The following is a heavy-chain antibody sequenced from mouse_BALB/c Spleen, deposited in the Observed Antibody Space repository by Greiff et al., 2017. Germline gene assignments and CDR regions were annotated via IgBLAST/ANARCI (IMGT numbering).Heavy chain of an antibody. CDR2: ISTYYGNT. CDR3: ASGRYDALFAY. Sequence: VQRVESGPELVRPGVSVKISCKGSSYTFTDYAMHWVKQSHAKSLEWIGVISTYYGNTNYNQKFKGKATMTVDKSSSTAYMELARLTSEDSAVYYCASGRYDALFAYWGQGTLVTVSA. CDR1: SYTFTDYA. J-gene: IGHJ3*01. D-gene: IGHD2-14*01. V-gene: IGHV1-67*01.